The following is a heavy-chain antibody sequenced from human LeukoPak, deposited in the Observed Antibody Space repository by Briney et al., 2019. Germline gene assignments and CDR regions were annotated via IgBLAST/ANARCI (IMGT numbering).Heavy chain of an antibody. Sequence: SQTLSLTCTVSGGSISSGSYYWSWIRQPAGKGLEWIGRIYTSGSTNYNPSLKSRVTISVDTSKNQFSLKLSSVTAADTAVYYCARVTSSGYYYYYMDVWGKGTTATVSS. CDR1: GGSISSGSYY. CDR3: ARVTSSGYYYYYMDV. CDR2: IYTSGST. V-gene: IGHV4-61*02. D-gene: IGHD3-22*01. J-gene: IGHJ6*03.